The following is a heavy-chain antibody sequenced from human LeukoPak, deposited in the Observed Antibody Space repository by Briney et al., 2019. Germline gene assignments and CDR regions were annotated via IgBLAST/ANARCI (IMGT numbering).Heavy chain of an antibody. J-gene: IGHJ4*02. CDR1: GGSISSGGYY. CDR3: ARLLTPNGYYFDY. Sequence: PSETLSLTCTVSGGSISSGGYYWSWIRQHPGKGLEWIGYIYYSGSTYYNPSLKSRVTISVDTSKNQFSLELSSVAAADTAVYYCARLLTPNGYYFDYWGQGTLVTVSS. V-gene: IGHV4-31*03. CDR2: IYYSGST. D-gene: IGHD1-26*01.